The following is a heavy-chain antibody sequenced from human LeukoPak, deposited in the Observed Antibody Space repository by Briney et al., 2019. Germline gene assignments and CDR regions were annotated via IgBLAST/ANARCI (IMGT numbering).Heavy chain of an antibody. D-gene: IGHD5-12*01. CDR2: ISWNSDNI. CDR1: KFTFNDYA. Sequence: GGSLRLSCAASKFTFNDYAMHWVRQAPGKGLEWVSGISWNSDNIGYADSVRGRFTISRDNAKNSLYLQMNSLKTEDTAVYYCAKDISSDYDDGSWFDPWGQGTLVAVSS. CDR3: AKDISSDYDDGSWFDP. J-gene: IGHJ5*02. V-gene: IGHV3-9*01.